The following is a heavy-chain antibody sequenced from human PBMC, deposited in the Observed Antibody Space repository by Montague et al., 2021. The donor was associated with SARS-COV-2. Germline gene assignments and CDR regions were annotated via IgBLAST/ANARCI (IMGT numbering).Heavy chain of an antibody. CDR2: VFYSGNT. Sequence: SETLSLTCTVPIDSVYHYYWVWLRHPPVKALECIGYVFYSGNTDYNPSLQRRATISVDRSTNQFSLRVTSVTAADTAIYYCARGISKTTVEVWSQGTTVTVSS. V-gene: IGHV4-59*02. J-gene: IGHJ6*02. D-gene: IGHD2-21*01. CDR1: IDSVYHYY. CDR3: ARGISKTTVEV.